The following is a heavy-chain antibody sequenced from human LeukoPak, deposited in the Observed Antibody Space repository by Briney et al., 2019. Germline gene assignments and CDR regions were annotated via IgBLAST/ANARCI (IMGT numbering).Heavy chain of an antibody. D-gene: IGHD4-23*01. CDR1: GFTFYGYA. J-gene: IGHJ4*02. Sequence: GRSLSLSCAASGFTFYGYAMHWVRQAPGKGLEWVSGISWNSGSIEYADSVKGRFTISRDNAKNSLYLQMNSLRAEDTALYYCAKDDSYGGNSNFDYWGQGTLVTVSS. V-gene: IGHV3-9*01. CDR3: AKDDSYGGNSNFDY. CDR2: ISWNSGSI.